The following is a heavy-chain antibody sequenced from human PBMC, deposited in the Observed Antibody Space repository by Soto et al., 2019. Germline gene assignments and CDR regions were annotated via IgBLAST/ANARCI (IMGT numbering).Heavy chain of an antibody. J-gene: IGHJ3*02. Sequence: QVHLVQSGAEVKKPGASVTVSCKASGYTFTNYGINLVRQAPGHGLEWMGWISTLNGNTKFAQRLQGRVTMTRATSTSTVYMDLKSLRSDDTAVYFWARETGGDNYGPGGFYICCQGTMGTVYS. D-gene: IGHD5-18*01. CDR2: ISTLNGNT. V-gene: IGHV1-18*01. CDR1: GYTFTNYG. CDR3: ARETGGDNYGPGGFYI.